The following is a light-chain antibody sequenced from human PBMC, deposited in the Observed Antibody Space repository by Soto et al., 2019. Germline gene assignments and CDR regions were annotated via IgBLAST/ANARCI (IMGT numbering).Light chain of an antibody. CDR2: DVT. Sequence: QSALTQPASVSGSPGQSITISCTGTSNDVGKYNLVSWYQHHPGKAPKLIIYDVTQWPSGASNRFSGSKSGNTASPTIYRLQADDEADYYCCSYAGGTSFYVFGTGTKLTVL. V-gene: IGLV2-23*02. CDR3: CSYAGGTSFYV. J-gene: IGLJ1*01. CDR1: SNDVGKYNL.